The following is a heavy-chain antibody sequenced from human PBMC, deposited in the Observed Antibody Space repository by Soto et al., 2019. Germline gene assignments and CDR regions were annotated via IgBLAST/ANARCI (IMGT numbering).Heavy chain of an antibody. CDR2: ISYDGSNK. CDR3: AKDWWYYDSSGYPGY. CDR1: GFTFSSYG. J-gene: IGHJ4*02. D-gene: IGHD3-22*01. V-gene: IGHV3-30*18. Sequence: LRLSCAASGFTFSSYGMHWVRQAPGKGLEWVAVISYDGSNKYYADSVKGRFTISRDNSKNTLYLQMNSLRAEDTAVYYCAKDWWYYDSSGYPGYWGQGTLVTVSS.